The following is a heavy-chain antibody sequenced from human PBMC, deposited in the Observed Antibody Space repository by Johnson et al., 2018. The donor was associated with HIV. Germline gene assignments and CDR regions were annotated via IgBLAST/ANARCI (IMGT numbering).Heavy chain of an antibody. CDR2: ISYDGSNK. CDR3: AKVGIVGATTGAFDI. J-gene: IGHJ3*02. D-gene: IGHD1-26*01. V-gene: IGHV3-30*04. CDR1: GFTFGSYA. Sequence: QVQLVESGGGVVQPGRSLRLSCAASGFTFGSYALHWVRQAPGKGLEWVALISYDGSNKYYADSVKGRFTISRDNSKNTLYLQMNSLRAEDTAVYYCAKVGIVGATTGAFDIWGQGTMVTVSS.